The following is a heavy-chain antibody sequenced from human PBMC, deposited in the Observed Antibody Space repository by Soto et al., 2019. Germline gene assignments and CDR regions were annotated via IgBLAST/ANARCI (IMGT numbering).Heavy chain of an antibody. J-gene: IGHJ4*02. Sequence: SVKVSCKASGGTFSSYAISWVRQAPGQGLEWMGGIIPIFGTANYAQKFQGRVTITADESTSTAYMELSSLRSEDTAVYYCARSAGIRFLEWPKFDYWGQGTLVTVSS. CDR3: ARSAGIRFLEWPKFDY. D-gene: IGHD3-3*01. CDR1: GGTFSSYA. V-gene: IGHV1-69*13. CDR2: IIPIFGTA.